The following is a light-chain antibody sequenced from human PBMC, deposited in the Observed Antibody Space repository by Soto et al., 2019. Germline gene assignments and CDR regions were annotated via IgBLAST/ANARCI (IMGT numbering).Light chain of an antibody. CDR3: QQYGSSRFT. Sequence: EIVLTQSPGTLSLSPGERATLSCSASQSISSSYLAWYQQKPGQAPRLLVYGASSRATGIPDRFSGSGSGTDFTLTISRLEPEDFAVYYCQQYGSSRFTFGPGTKGDIK. CDR1: QSISSSY. J-gene: IGKJ3*01. CDR2: GAS. V-gene: IGKV3-20*01.